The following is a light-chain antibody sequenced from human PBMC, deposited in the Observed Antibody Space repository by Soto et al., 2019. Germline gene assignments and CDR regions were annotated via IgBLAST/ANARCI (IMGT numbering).Light chain of an antibody. CDR1: SNDVGGYNY. V-gene: IGLV2-8*01. J-gene: IGLJ1*01. CDR3: SSFAVSNSFV. Sequence: QSALTQPPSASGSPGQSVTISCTGTSNDVGGYNYVSWYQQHPGKAPKLMIYEVNKRPSGVPDRFSGSESGNTASLTVSGLQAEDDADYYCSSFAVSNSFVFGTGTKVTVL. CDR2: EVN.